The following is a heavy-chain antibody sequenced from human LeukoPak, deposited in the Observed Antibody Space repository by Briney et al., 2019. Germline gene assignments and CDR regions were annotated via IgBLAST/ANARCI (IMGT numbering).Heavy chain of an antibody. Sequence: GGSLRLSCADSEFTFSIYAMSWVGQAPGRGLEWVASITSTGESTFYAASFKGPFTISIDNSTYTVYLHMNSLRAEDTAIYYSAKDRPNYFGTNGHYYRRDGDFWGQGTLVTVSS. D-gene: IGHD3-22*01. CDR2: ITSTGEST. V-gene: IGHV3-23*01. CDR1: EFTFSIYA. J-gene: IGHJ4*02. CDR3: AKDRPNYFGTNGHYYRRDGDF.